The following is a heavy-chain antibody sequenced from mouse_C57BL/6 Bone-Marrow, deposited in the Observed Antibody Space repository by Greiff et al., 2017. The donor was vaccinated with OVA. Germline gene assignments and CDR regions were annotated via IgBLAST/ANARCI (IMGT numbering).Heavy chain of an antibody. V-gene: IGHV1-81*01. Sequence: VQLQQSGAELARPGASVKLSCKASGYTFTSYGISWVKQRTGQGLEWIGEIYPRSGNTYYNEKFKGKATLTADKSSSTAYMELRSLTSEDSAVYFCARCYGSSLYWYFDVWGTGTTVTVSS. CDR1: GYTFTSYG. CDR2: IYPRSGNT. CDR3: ARCYGSSLYWYFDV. D-gene: IGHD1-1*01. J-gene: IGHJ1*03.